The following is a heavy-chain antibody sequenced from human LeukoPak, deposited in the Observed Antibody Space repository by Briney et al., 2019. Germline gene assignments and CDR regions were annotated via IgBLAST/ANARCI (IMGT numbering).Heavy chain of an antibody. CDR3: ARTTTTFDD. D-gene: IGHD4-11*01. V-gene: IGHV4-59*02. CDR1: GGSVNNY. CDR2: ASDTGST. Sequence: SETLSLTRTVSGGSVNNYWSWIRQPPGQGLEWIGYASDTGSTNYNPSLKSRVTISVDTSKNQFYLKLTSVTAADTAVYYCARTTTTFDDWGHGTLVTVSS. J-gene: IGHJ4*01.